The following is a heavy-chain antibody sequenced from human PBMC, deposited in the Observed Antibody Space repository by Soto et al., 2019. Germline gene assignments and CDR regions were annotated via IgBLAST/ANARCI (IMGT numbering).Heavy chain of an antibody. V-gene: IGHV3-48*02. Sequence: EVQLVESGGNLVEPGGSLRLSCAASGFRFNIYSMNWVRQARGKGLEWSAYITSDTKTIKYADSVKGRFTISRDNDKNLVYLYMNSLRDEDTAVYYCARSVEGHFDYWGQGTVVTVSA. CDR2: ITSDTKTI. CDR1: GFRFNIYS. J-gene: IGHJ4*02. D-gene: IGHD6-19*01. CDR3: ARSVEGHFDY.